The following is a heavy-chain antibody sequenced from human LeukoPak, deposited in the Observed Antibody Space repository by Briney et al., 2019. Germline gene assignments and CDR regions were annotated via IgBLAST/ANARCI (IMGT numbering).Heavy chain of an antibody. CDR2: IDPSDSYT. CDR1: GYSFTSYW. D-gene: IGHD4-17*01. V-gene: IGHV5-10-1*01. J-gene: IGHJ5*02. CDR3: ASRATVPPYNWFDP. Sequence: GESLKISCKGSGYSFTSYWIGWVRQMPGKGLEWMGRIDPSDSYTNYSPSFQGHVAISADKSTSTAYLQWSSLKASDTAMYYCASRATVPPYNWFDPWGQGTLVTVSS.